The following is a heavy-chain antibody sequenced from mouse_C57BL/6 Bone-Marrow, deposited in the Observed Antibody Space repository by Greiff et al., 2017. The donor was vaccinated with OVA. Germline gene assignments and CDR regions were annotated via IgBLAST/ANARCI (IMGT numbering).Heavy chain of an antibody. D-gene: IGHD2-2*01. CDR1: GFTFSSYG. CDR3: ARQGRLGKLYYFDY. CDR2: ISSGGSYT. V-gene: IGHV5-6*01. J-gene: IGHJ2*01. Sequence: EVKLMESGGDLVKPGGSLKLSCAASGFTFSSYGMSWVRQTPDKRLEWVATISSGGSYTYYPDSVKGRFTISRDNAKNTLYLQMSSQKSEDTSMDYWARQGRLGKLYYFDYWGQGTTLTVSS.